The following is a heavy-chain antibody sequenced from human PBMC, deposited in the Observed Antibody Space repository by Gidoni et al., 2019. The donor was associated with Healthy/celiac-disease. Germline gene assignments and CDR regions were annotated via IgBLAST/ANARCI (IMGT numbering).Heavy chain of an antibody. CDR3: TTDRDDYGDFFDY. CDR1: GFPFSYAW. CDR2: IKSKTDGGTT. Sequence: EVQLVESGGGLVKPGGSLGLSCSASGFPFSYAWMSWVRQAPGKGLEWVGRIKSKTDGGTTDYAAPVKGRFTISRDDSKNTLYLQMNSLKTEDTAVYYCTTDRDDYGDFFDYWGQGTLVTVSS. D-gene: IGHD4-17*01. J-gene: IGHJ4*02. V-gene: IGHV3-15*01.